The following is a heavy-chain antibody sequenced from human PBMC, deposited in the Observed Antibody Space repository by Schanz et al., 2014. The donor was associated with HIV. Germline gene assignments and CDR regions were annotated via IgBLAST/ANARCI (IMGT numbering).Heavy chain of an antibody. V-gene: IGHV1-69*01. Sequence: QVQLVQSGAEVKKPGSSVRVSCKVSGGTFNDHGLSWVRQAPGQGLEWMGGIIPIFGTANYAQKFQGRVTIIADESTSTAYMELDSLRSEDTAIYYCVRAASFHFDKEGYYRNWYFDFWGRGTLVAVSS. CDR2: IIPIFGTA. D-gene: IGHD1-26*01. J-gene: IGHJ2*01. CDR1: GGTFNDHG. CDR3: VRAASFHFDKEGYYRNWYFDF.